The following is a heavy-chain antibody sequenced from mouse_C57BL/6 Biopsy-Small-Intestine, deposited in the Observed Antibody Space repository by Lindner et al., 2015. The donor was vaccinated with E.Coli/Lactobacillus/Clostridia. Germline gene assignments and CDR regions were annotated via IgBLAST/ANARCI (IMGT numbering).Heavy chain of an antibody. V-gene: IGHV1-62-2*01. CDR3: ARHEEEGYQPGLAY. CDR1: GYIFSEYS. CDR2: YYPGSDTI. J-gene: IGHJ3*01. D-gene: IGHD4-1*01. Sequence: VQLQESGAELAKPGTSVNLSCKTSGYIFSEYSVHWIKQTSGQGLEWIAFYYPGSDTIRYNGKFKDKATLTADKSSSTVYMELSRLTSDDSAVYFCARHEEEGYQPGLAYWGQGTLVTVSA.